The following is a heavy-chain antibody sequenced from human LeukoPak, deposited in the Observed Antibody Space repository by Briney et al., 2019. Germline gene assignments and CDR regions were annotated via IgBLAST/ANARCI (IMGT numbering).Heavy chain of an antibody. CDR1: GGTFSSYA. CDR3: ARDTVDIVVVPAAPDY. Sequence: ASVKVSCKASGGTFSSYAISWVRQAPGQGLEWMGRIIPILGIANYAQKLQGRVTMTTDTSTSTAYMELRSLRSDDTAVYYCARDTVDIVVVPAAPDYWGQGTLVTVSS. J-gene: IGHJ4*02. CDR2: IIPILGIA. D-gene: IGHD2-2*01. V-gene: IGHV1-69*04.